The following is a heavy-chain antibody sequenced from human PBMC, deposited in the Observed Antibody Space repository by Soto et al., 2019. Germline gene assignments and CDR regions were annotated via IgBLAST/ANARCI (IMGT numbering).Heavy chain of an antibody. D-gene: IGHD1-1*01. J-gene: IGHJ4*02. Sequence: GGSLRLSCAASGFTLSNYVMSWVRQAPGKGLEWVPGITASGDTYYTDSVEGRFTISRDTSKNTLSLQMIGLTADDTALYYCTVEQEHWGRGTLVTVSS. CDR1: GFTLSNYV. CDR3: TVEQEH. V-gene: IGHV3-23*01. CDR2: ITASGDT.